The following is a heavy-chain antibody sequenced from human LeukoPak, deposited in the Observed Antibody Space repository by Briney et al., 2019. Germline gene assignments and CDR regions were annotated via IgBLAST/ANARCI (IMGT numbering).Heavy chain of an antibody. CDR3: ASPPPVGGNTYYYWDV. Sequence: SETLSLTCTVSGGSISSSSYYWGWIRQPPGKGLEWIGSIYYSGSTYYNPSLKSRVTISVDTSKNQFSLKLSSVTAADTAVYYGASPPPVGGNTYYYWDVGGKGTTVTVSS. CDR1: GGSISSSSYY. V-gene: IGHV4-39*01. J-gene: IGHJ6*03. D-gene: IGHD2/OR15-2a*01. CDR2: IYYSGST.